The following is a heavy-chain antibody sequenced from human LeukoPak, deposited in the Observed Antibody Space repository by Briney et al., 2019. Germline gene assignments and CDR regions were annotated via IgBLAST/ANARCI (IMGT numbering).Heavy chain of an antibody. V-gene: IGHV3-49*04. J-gene: IGHJ4*02. CDR1: GFTFGDYA. CDR2: IRSKAYGGTT. CDR3: TREMGYCSSTSCYATDY. Sequence: GGSLRLSCTASGFTFGDYAMSWVRQAPRKGLEWVGFIRSKAYGGTTEYAASVKGRFTISRDDSKSIAYLQMNSLKTEDTAVYYCTREMGYCSSTSCYATDYWGQGTLVTVSS. D-gene: IGHD2-2*01.